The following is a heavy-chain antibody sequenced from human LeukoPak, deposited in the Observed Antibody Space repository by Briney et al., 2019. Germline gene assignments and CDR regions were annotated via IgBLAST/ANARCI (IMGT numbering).Heavy chain of an antibody. D-gene: IGHD6-19*01. Sequence: PGGSLRLSCAASGFTFSSYSMNWVRQAPGKGLEWVSYISSSSSIIYYADSVKGRFTISRDNAKNSLYLQMNSLRAEDTAFYYCTRVLYSSGWYGDHYWGQGTLVTVSS. V-gene: IGHV3-48*01. J-gene: IGHJ4*02. CDR2: ISSSSSII. CDR1: GFTFSSYS. CDR3: TRVLYSSGWYGDHY.